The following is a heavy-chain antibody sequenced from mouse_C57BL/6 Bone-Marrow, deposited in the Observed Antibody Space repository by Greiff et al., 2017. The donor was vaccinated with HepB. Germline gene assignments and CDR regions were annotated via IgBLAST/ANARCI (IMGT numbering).Heavy chain of an antibody. CDR1: GFTFSNYW. J-gene: IGHJ3*01. Sequence: EVKVEESGGGLVQPGGSMKLSCVASGFTFSNYWMNWVRQSPEKGLEWVAQIRLKSDNYATHYAESVKGRFTISRDDSKSSVYLQMNNLRAEDTGIYYCTVNQRGTWFAYWGQGTLVTVSA. CDR2: IRLKSDNYAT. V-gene: IGHV6-3*01. CDR3: TVNQRGTWFAY.